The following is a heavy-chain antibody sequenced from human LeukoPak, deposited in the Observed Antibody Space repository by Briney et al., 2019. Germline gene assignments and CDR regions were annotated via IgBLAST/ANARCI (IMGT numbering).Heavy chain of an antibody. Sequence: GSLRLSCAASGFTFSSYWMSWVRQPPGKGLEWIGEINHSGSTNYNPSLKSRVTISVDTSKNQFSLKLSSVTAADTAVYYCARASHWNQLHYFDYWGQGTLVTVSS. CDR3: ARASHWNQLHYFDY. J-gene: IGHJ4*02. CDR2: INHSGST. V-gene: IGHV4-34*01. CDR1: GFTFSSYW. D-gene: IGHD1-1*01.